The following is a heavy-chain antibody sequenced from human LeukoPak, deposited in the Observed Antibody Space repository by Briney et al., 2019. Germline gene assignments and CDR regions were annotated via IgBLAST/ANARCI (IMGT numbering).Heavy chain of an antibody. D-gene: IGHD3-9*01. CDR3: ARAAHYDILTGYYKGDAFDI. J-gene: IGHJ3*02. CDR2: ISAYNGNT. CDR1: GYTFTSYG. Sequence: ASVKVSCKASGYTFTSYGISWVRQAPGQGLEGMGWISAYNGNTNYAQKLQGRVTMTTDTSTSTAYMELRSLRSDDTAVYYCARAAHYDILTGYYKGDAFDIWGQGTMVTVSS. V-gene: IGHV1-18*01.